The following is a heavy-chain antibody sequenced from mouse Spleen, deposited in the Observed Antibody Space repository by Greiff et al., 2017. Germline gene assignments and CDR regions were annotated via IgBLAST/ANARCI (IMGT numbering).Heavy chain of an antibody. D-gene: IGHD1-1*01. J-gene: IGHJ2*01. Sequence: VKLVESGAELARPGASVKLSCKASGYTFTSYGISWVKQRTGQGLEWIGEIYPRSGNTYYNEKFKGKATLTADKSSSTAYMELRSLTSEDSAVYFCARGYYDEVYWGQGTTLTVSS. CDR1: GYTFTSYG. CDR2: IYPRSGNT. V-gene: IGHV1-81*01. CDR3: ARGYYDEVY.